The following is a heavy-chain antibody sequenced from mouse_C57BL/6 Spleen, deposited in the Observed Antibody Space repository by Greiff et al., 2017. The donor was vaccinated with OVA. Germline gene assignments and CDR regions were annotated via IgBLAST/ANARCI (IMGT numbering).Heavy chain of an antibody. J-gene: IGHJ1*03. CDR2: ISSGSSTI. D-gene: IGHD1-1*01. V-gene: IGHV5-17*01. CDR3: ARDAGSSPYWYFDV. Sequence: EVKLVESGGGLVKPGGSLKLSCAASGFTFSDYGMHWVRQAPEKGLEWVAYISSGSSTIYYADTVKGRFTISRDNAKNTLFLQMTSLRSEDTAMYYCARDAGSSPYWYFDVWGTGTTVTVSS. CDR1: GFTFSDYG.